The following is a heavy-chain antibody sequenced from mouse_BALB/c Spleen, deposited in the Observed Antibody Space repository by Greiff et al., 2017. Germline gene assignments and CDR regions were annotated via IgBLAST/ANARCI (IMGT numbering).Heavy chain of an antibody. Sequence: EVKLMESGPELVKPGASVKMSCKASGYTFTSYVMHWVKQKPGQGLEWIGYINPYNDGTKYNEKFKGKATLTSDKSSSTAYMELSSLTSEDSAVYYCARHGGYYTLYAMDYWGQGTSVTVSS. CDR2: INPYNDGT. V-gene: IGHV1-14*01. J-gene: IGHJ4*01. CDR3: ARHGGYYTLYAMDY. CDR1: GYTFTSYV. D-gene: IGHD2-3*01.